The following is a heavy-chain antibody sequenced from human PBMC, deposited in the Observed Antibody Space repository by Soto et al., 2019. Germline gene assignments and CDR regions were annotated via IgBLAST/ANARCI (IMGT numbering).Heavy chain of an antibody. J-gene: IGHJ4*02. CDR3: AKDSNKYSSSLRGRYFDY. Sequence: GSLRLSCAASGFTFTSYVMSWVSQALWPRLEWVAGISGGGSTAFNAGSVKRRFTISRDNAKNTVVLQMDSLRAEDTAIYYCAKDSNKYSSSLRGRYFDYWGQGTLVTVSS. CDR1: GFTFTSYV. D-gene: IGHD3-22*01. V-gene: IGHV3-23*01. CDR2: ISGGGSTA.